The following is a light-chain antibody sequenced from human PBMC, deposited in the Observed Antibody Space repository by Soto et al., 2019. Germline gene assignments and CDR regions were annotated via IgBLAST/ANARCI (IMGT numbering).Light chain of an antibody. J-gene: IGKJ1*01. CDR1: ETVATN. CDR3: QQYFEGPPMT. Sequence: EVVMTQSPATLSVSPGERATLSCRASETVATNLAWYQQKPGQAPRLLISGASTRAAGIADRFRGSGSGTEFTLTISSRRSEDAAIYDCQQYFEGPPMTFGQGTKVEI. CDR2: GAS. V-gene: IGKV3-15*01.